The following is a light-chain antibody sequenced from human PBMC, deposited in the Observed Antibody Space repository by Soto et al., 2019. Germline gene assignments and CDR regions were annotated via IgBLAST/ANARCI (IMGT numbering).Light chain of an antibody. Sequence: DIVMTQSPDSLAVSLGERATINCKSSQSVLYSSNNKNYLAWYQQRPGQHPKLLIYWASTRESGVPDRFSGSGSGTDFTLTITRLQAEDVAVYYCQQYESTPPTFGQGTKLEIK. CDR1: QSVLYSSNNKNY. V-gene: IGKV4-1*01. CDR2: WAS. J-gene: IGKJ2*01. CDR3: QQYESTPPT.